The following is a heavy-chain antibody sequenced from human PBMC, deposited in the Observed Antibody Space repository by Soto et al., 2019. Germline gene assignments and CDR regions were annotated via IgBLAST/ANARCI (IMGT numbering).Heavy chain of an antibody. Sequence: GTSVEVCSEAPGYTFTGQYMHWLRQSPEKRLEWMGWINPNSGGTNYAQKFQGWVTMTRDTSISTAYMELSRLRSDDTAVYYCARASIWFNYFSGMDVWVQGTTVIV. V-gene: IGHV1-2*04. CDR2: INPNSGGT. D-gene: IGHD3-10*01. CDR3: ARASIWFNYFSGMDV. CDR1: GYTFTGQY. J-gene: IGHJ6*01.